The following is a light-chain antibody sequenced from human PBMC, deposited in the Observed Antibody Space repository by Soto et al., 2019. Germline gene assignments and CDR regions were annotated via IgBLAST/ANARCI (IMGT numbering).Light chain of an antibody. CDR2: DAS. J-gene: IGKJ5*01. V-gene: IGKV3-20*01. CDR1: QSVSSIY. Sequence: EIVLTQSPGTLSLSPGERATLSCRASQSVSSIYLAWYQQKPGQAPRLLIYDASNRATGIPARFSGSGSGTDFTLTISRLEPEDFAVYYCQQYGSSPITFGQGTRLEI. CDR3: QQYGSSPIT.